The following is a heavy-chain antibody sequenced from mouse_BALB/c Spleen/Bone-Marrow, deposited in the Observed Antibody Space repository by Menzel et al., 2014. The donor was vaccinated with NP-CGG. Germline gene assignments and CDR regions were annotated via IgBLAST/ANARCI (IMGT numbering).Heavy chain of an antibody. D-gene: IGHD2-1*01. Sequence: QVHVKQSGPELVKPGTSVKMSCKASGYTFTDYVIIWVKQRAGQGLEWIGEIYPGSGSTSYNEKFKDKATLTADKSSNTTYMQLSSLTSEDPAVYFCARGGNFAAMDYWGQGTSVTVSS. CDR1: GYTFTDYV. CDR2: IYPGSGST. J-gene: IGHJ4*01. CDR3: ARGGNFAAMDY. V-gene: IGHV1-77*01.